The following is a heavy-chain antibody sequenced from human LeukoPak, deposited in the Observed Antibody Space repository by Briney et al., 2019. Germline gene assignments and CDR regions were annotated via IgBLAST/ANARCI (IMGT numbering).Heavy chain of an antibody. D-gene: IGHD2-2*01. CDR1: GFTVSSNY. Sequence: GGSLRLSCAASGFTVSSNYMSWVRQAPGKGLEWVSVIYSGGSTYYADSVKGRFTISRDNAKNSLYLQMNSLRAEDTAVYYCARDQRYCSSSSCPWEPFDYWGQGTLVTVSS. CDR3: ARDQRYCSSSSCPWEPFDY. J-gene: IGHJ4*02. V-gene: IGHV3-53*01. CDR2: IYSGGST.